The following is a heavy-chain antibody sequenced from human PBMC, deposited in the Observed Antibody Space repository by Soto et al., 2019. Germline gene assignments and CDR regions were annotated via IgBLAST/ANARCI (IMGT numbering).Heavy chain of an antibody. J-gene: IGHJ4*02. CDR3: ARDLAYYDSDGYFDC. CDR1: GFTYSDYY. Sequence: GGSLRLSCAASGFTYSDYYMSWIRQAPGKGLEWVSYISSSGSIIYYADSVKGRFTISRDNAKNSLYLQMNSLRAEDTAVYYCARDLAYYDSDGYFDCWGQGTLVTVSS. CDR2: ISSSGSII. D-gene: IGHD3-22*01. V-gene: IGHV3-11*01.